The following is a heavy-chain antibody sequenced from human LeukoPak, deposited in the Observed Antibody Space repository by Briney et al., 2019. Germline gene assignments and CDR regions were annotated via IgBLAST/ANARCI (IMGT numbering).Heavy chain of an antibody. J-gene: IGHJ4*02. CDR2: IYYSGST. Sequence: SETLSLTCTVSRDSIRNYYWSWIRQSPGKGLEWIGYIYYSGSTNYNPSLKSRVSISVDTSKNQFSLKLTSVTPADTAVYYCARETVIASSYDYWGQGILVTVSS. CDR3: ARETVIASSYDY. D-gene: IGHD4-17*01. CDR1: RDSIRNYY. V-gene: IGHV4-59*01.